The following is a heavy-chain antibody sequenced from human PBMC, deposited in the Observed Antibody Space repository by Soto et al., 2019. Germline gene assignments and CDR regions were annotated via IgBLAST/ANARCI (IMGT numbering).Heavy chain of an antibody. CDR2: ISYDGSNK. Sequence: GGSLRLSCAASGFTFSSYAMHWVRQAPGKGLEWVAVISYDGSNKYYADSVKGRFTISRDNSKNTLYLQMNSLRAEDTAVYYCARGGDFWSGYYNTGFDYWGQGTLVTVSS. J-gene: IGHJ4*02. CDR1: GFTFSSYA. D-gene: IGHD3-3*01. CDR3: ARGGDFWSGYYNTGFDY. V-gene: IGHV3-30-3*01.